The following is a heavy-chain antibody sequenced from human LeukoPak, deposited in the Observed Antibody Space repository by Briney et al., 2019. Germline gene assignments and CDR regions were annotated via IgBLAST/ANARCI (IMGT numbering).Heavy chain of an antibody. J-gene: IGHJ4*02. CDR3: AKYGNSGWVIDN. CDR2: IYYTEAT. D-gene: IGHD6-19*01. Sequence: SETLSLTCTVSGGSIGSNYWTWIRQPPGKGLEYIGYIYYTEATNYNPSLKSRVTISVDTSKNQFSLKMTSVTAADTAVYFCAKYGNSGWVIDNWGQGTLVTVSS. CDR1: GGSIGSNY. V-gene: IGHV4-59*08.